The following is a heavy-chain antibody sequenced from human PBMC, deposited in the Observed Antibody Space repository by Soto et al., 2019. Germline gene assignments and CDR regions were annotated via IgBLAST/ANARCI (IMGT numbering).Heavy chain of an antibody. CDR1: GFTFSTYS. V-gene: IGHV3-48*01. Sequence: GGSLRLSCAASGFTFSTYSMNWVRQAPGKGLEWVSYISSSSSTIFYTDSVKGRFTVSRDNAKNSLYLQMNSLRAEDTAVYYCARAADGWLWGQGTTVTVSS. D-gene: IGHD2-2*03. J-gene: IGHJ6*02. CDR3: ARAADGWL. CDR2: ISSSSSTI.